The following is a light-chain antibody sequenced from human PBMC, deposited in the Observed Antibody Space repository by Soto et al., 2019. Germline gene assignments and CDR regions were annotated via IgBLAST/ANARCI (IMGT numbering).Light chain of an antibody. J-gene: IGLJ2*01. CDR2: DNN. CDR3: QSYDGSLSGPVV. Sequence: QSVLTQPPSASGTPGQRVTISCSGRSANIGNNFVCWYQQLPRTAPKLLIYDNNNRPSGVPDRFSGSKSGTSASLAITGLQAEDEADYYCQSYDGSLSGPVVFGGGTKVTVL. CDR1: SANIGNNF. V-gene: IGLV1-47*02.